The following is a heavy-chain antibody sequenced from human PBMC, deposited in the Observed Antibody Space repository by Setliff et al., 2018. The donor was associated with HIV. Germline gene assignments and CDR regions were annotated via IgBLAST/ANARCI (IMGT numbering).Heavy chain of an antibody. J-gene: IGHJ4*02. CDR1: GYTLAEIS. D-gene: IGHD3-22*01. CDR3: ATITFYYDSSGSQNKKSYFFDY. CDR2: FDPEDGEK. V-gene: IGHV1-24*01. Sequence: VKVSCKVSGYTLAEISMHWVRQAPGKGPEWMGGFDPEDGEKVYAQRFQGTVTMTEDTSTDTAYMELTSLTSEDTAVYYCATITFYYDSSGSQNKKSYFFDYWGQGTLVTVSS.